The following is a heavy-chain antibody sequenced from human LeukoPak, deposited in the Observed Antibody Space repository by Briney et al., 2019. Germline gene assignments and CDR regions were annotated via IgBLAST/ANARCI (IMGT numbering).Heavy chain of an antibody. V-gene: IGHV3-48*03. J-gene: IGHJ5*02. CDR1: GFTFSSYE. D-gene: IGHD1-26*01. Sequence: HPGGSLRLSCAASGFTFSSYEMNWVCQVPGKGLEWVSYITNSGSKIYYAESVKGRFTISRDNAKNSLYLQMNSLRAEDTAIYYCARIPWEDPQDRLDPWGQGILVTVSS. CDR2: ITNSGSKI. CDR3: ARIPWEDPQDRLDP.